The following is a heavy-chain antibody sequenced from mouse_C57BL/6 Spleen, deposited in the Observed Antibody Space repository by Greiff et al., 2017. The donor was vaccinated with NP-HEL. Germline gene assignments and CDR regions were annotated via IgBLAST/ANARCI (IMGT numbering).Heavy chain of an antibody. Sequence: EVHLVESGGGLVKPGGSLKLSCAASGFTFSDYGMHWVRQAPEKGLEWVAYISSGSSTIYYADTVKGRFTISRDNAKNTLFLQMTSLRSEDTAMVYWARAFFFPFLDYRGQGTSVNVSS. CDR3: ARAFFFPFLDY. CDR1: GFTFSDYG. J-gene: IGHJ4*01. CDR2: ISSGSSTI. V-gene: IGHV5-17*01.